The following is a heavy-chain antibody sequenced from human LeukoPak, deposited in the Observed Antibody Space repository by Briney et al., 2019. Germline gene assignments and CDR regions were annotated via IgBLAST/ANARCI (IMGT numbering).Heavy chain of an antibody. V-gene: IGHV4-59*11. CDR3: ARVVGTIFGVVNNYYYYYMDV. CDR2: IYYSGST. CDR1: GGSISSHY. D-gene: IGHD3-3*01. Sequence: SGTLSLTCTVSGGSISSHYWSWIRQPPGKGLEWIGYIYYSGSTNYNPSLESRVTISVDTSKNQFSLKLSSVTAADTAVYYCARVVGTIFGVVNNYYYYYMDVWGKGTTVTVSS. J-gene: IGHJ6*03.